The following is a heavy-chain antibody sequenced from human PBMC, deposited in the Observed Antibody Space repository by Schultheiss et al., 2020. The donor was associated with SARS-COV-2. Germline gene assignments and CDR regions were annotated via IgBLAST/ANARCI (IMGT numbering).Heavy chain of an antibody. CDR2: IYYSGST. D-gene: IGHD3-16*02. J-gene: IGHJ4*02. Sequence: SETLSLTCTVSGGSISSGGYYWSWIRQHPGKGLEWIGYIYYSGSTYYNPSLKSRVTISVDTSKNQFSLKLSSVTAADTAVYYCARVSTYYDYIWGSYRSLYFDYWGQGTLVTVSS. V-gene: IGHV4-31*03. CDR1: GGSISSGGYY. CDR3: ARVSTYYDYIWGSYRSLYFDY.